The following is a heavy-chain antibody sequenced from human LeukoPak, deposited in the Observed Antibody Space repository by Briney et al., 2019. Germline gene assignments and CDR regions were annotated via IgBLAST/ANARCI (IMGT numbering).Heavy chain of an antibody. CDR2: IYYSGST. V-gene: IGHV4-59*01. CDR1: GGSISSYY. J-gene: IGHJ4*02. Sequence: PSETLSLTCTVSGGSISSYYWSWIRQPPGKGLEWIGYIYYSGSTNYDPSLKSRDTISVDTSKNQFSLKLSSVTAADTAVYYCARDYYDSSGLDYWGQGTLVTVSS. D-gene: IGHD3-22*01. CDR3: ARDYYDSSGLDY.